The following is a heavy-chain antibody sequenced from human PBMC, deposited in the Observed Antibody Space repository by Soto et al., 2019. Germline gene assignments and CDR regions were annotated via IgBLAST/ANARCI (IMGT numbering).Heavy chain of an antibody. CDR2: MNPNSGNT. J-gene: IGHJ4*02. Sequence: GASVKVSCTASGYTFSIYEINWVRQATGQGLEWMGWMNPNSGNTGYAQKFQGRVTMTRNTSISTAYMELSSLRSEDTAVYYCARVGYYYDSSGYYLSFDYWGQGTLVTVSS. D-gene: IGHD3-22*01. V-gene: IGHV1-8*02. CDR1: GYTFSIYE. CDR3: ARVGYYYDSSGYYLSFDY.